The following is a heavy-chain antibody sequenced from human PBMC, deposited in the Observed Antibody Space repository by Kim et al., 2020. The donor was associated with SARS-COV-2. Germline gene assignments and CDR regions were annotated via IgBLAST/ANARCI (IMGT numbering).Heavy chain of an antibody. CDR2: ISSSSSTI. V-gene: IGHV3-48*02. J-gene: IGHJ4*02. D-gene: IGHD6-19*01. CDR3: VGSSGWYLLDFDY. Sequence: GGSLRLSCAASGFTFSSYSMNWVRQAPGKGLEWVSYISSSSSTIYYADSVKGRFTISRDNAKNSLYLQMNSLRDEDTAVYYCVGSSGWYLLDFDYWGQGTLVTVSS. CDR1: GFTFSSYS.